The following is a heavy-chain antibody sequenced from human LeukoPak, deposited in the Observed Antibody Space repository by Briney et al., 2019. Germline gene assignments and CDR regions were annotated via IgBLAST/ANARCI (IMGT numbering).Heavy chain of an antibody. CDR2: IRTKADNYAP. Sequence: PGGSLRLSCAASGFTFSGSTMHWVRQASGKGLEWVARIRTKADNYAPAYAASVTGRFTISRDDSQNMAYLQMNSLKIEDTARYYCASGPTGWTEYFQHWGQGIPLTVSS. D-gene: IGHD6-19*01. J-gene: IGHJ1*01. CDR1: GFTFSGST. V-gene: IGHV3-73*01. CDR3: ASGPTGWTEYFQH.